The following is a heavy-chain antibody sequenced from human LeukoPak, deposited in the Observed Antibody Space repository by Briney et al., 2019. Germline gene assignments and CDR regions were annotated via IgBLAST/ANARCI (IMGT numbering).Heavy chain of an antibody. V-gene: IGHV4-38-2*02. D-gene: IGHD3-10*01. CDR2: IYHSGST. J-gene: IGHJ4*02. CDR3: ARGSYSTYYYGSGALFFFDY. Sequence: PSETLSLTCTVSGYSISSGYYWGWIRQPPGKGLEWIGSIYHSGSTYYNPSLKSRVTISVDTSKNQFSLKLSSVTAADTAVYYCARGSYSTYYYGSGALFFFDYWGQGTLVTVSS. CDR1: GYSISSGYY.